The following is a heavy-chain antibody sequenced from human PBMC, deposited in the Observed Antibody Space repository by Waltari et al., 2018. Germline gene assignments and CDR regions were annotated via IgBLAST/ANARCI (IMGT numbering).Heavy chain of an antibody. CDR3: ATIAARVSNWFDP. J-gene: IGHJ5*02. V-gene: IGHV4-34*01. D-gene: IGHD6-6*01. CDR1: GGSFSGYY. Sequence: QVQLQQWGAGLLKPSETLSLTCAVYGGSFSGYYWSWIRQPPGKGLGWIGEINHRGSTNYNPSLKSRVTIAGDTSKNQFSLKLSSVTAADTAVYYCATIAARVSNWFDPWGQGTLVTVSS. CDR2: INHRGST.